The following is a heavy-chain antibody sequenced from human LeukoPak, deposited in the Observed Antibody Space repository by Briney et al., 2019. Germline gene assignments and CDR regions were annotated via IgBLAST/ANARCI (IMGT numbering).Heavy chain of an antibody. J-gene: IGHJ4*02. CDR2: LSGSGGST. CDR1: GFSLYSYA. Sequence: GGSLRLSRAASGFSLYSYAMNWVRAAPGKGLEWVSDLSGSGGSTYYADSVKGRFTISRDNSKNTLYLQMNSLRAEDTAVYYCAKDRPYSSGWYLIFDYWGQGTLVTVSS. D-gene: IGHD6-19*01. CDR3: AKDRPYSSGWYLIFDY. V-gene: IGHV3-23*01.